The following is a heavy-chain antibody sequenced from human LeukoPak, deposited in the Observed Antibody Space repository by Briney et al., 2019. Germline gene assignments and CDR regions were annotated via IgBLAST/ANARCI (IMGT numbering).Heavy chain of an antibody. Sequence: AGGSLRLSCTASGFTFSSYAMNWVRQAPGKGLEWVSSITVSGDGSTYVDSVKGRFTISRDNSKNTLYLQMNSLRAEDTAVYYCAKNLLGSAAYSWYFDLWGRGALVTVSS. CDR2: ITVSGDGS. CDR3: AKNLLGSAAYSWYFDL. V-gene: IGHV3-23*01. D-gene: IGHD2-15*01. CDR1: GFTFSSYA. J-gene: IGHJ2*01.